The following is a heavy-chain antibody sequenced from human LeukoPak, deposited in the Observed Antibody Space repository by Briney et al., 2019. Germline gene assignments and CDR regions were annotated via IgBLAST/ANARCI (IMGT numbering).Heavy chain of an antibody. V-gene: IGHV3-7*01. CDR1: GFTFSSYW. CDR2: IKQDGSEK. J-gene: IGHJ6*02. CDR3: ARLGGRYYYYYGMDV. Sequence: GGSLRPSCAASGFTFSSYWMSWVRQAPGKGLEWVANIKQDGSEKYYVDSVKGRFTISRDNAKNSLYLQMNSLRAEDTAVYYCARLGGRYYYYYGMDVWGQGTTVTVSS.